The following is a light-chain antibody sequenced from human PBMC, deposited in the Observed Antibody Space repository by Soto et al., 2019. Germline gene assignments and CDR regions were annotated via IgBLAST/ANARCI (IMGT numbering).Light chain of an antibody. V-gene: IGLV1-40*01. J-gene: IGLJ2*01. Sequence: QSVLTQPPSVSGAPGQRVTISCTGSSSNIGAGYDVHWYQQLPGTAPKLLIYGNSNRPSGVPDRFSGSKSGTSASLAITGLQAEDEADYYCQSYDSRVVFGRGTKVTVL. CDR2: GNS. CDR1: SSNIGAGYD. CDR3: QSYDSRVV.